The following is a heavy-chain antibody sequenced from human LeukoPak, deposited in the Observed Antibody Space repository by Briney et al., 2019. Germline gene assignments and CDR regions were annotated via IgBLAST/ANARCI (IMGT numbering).Heavy chain of an antibody. Sequence: SETLSLTCTVSGGSISSYYWSWIRQPPGKGLEWIGYIYYSGSTNCNPSLKSRVTMSLDTSKNQFSLKLRSVTAADTAVYYCARVRYDYVWGSYRYFDYWGQGTLVTVSS. CDR3: ARVRYDYVWGSYRYFDY. CDR2: IYYSGST. CDR1: GGSISSYY. J-gene: IGHJ4*02. V-gene: IGHV4-59*01. D-gene: IGHD3-16*02.